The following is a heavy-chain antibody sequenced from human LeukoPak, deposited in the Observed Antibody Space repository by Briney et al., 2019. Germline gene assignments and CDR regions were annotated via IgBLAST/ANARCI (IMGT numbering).Heavy chain of an antibody. CDR1: GFTFSSYS. J-gene: IGHJ4*02. CDR2: ISSSSSYI. Sequence: GGSLRLSCAASGFTFSSYSMNWVRQAPGKGLEWVSSISSSSSYIYYADSVKGRFTISRDNAKNSLYLQMNSLRAEDTAVYYCARGKGGTMITFGGVNVFDYWGQGTLVTVSS. CDR3: ARGKGGTMITFGGVNVFDY. D-gene: IGHD3-16*01. V-gene: IGHV3-21*04.